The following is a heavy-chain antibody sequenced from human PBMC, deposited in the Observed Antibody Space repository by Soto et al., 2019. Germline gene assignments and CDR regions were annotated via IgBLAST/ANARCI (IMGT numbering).Heavy chain of an antibody. V-gene: IGHV3-30-3*01. CDR2: ISYDGSNK. Sequence: PGGSLRLSCAASGFTFSSYAMHWVRQAPGKGLEWVAVISYDGSNKYYADSVKGRFTISRDNSKNTLYLQMNSLRAGDTAVYYCAREFLKAVAGLDYWGQGTLVTVSS. J-gene: IGHJ4*02. CDR1: GFTFSSYA. CDR3: AREFLKAVAGLDY. D-gene: IGHD6-19*01.